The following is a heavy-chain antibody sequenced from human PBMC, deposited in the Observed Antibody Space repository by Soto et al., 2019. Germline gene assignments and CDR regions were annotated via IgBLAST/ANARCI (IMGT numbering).Heavy chain of an antibody. CDR1: GFIFSDYA. J-gene: IGHJ4*02. CDR2: LSYGGDNK. Sequence: QVQLVESGGGVGQPGRSLRLSCAASGFIFSDYAMHWVRQAPGKGLEGVAVLSYGGDNKYYADSVRGRFAISRDNLKNTLYLQMNSLNPEDTAVYHCAKARHSTSWYGLEADFWGQGTLVTVSS. D-gene: IGHD6-13*01. CDR3: AKARHSTSWYGLEADF. V-gene: IGHV3-30*09.